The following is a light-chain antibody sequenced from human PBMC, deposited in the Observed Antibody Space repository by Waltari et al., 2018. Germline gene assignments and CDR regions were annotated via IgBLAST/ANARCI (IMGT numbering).Light chain of an antibody. CDR2: DAS. CDR3: QHYHIFPYS. V-gene: IGKV1-33*01. CDR1: QDVRSY. J-gene: IGKJ3*01. Sequence: DIQMTQSPSSLSASVVDRVTITCQASQDVRSYLNWYQQKPGKVPNLLIYDASNLETGVPPRFSGGGSGRDFTLTISSLQPEDIGTYYCQHYHIFPYSFGPGTTVDMK.